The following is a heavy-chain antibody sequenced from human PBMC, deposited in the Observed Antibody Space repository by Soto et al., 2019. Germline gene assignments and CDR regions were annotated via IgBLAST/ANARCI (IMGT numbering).Heavy chain of an antibody. CDR1: GFTFSSYA. D-gene: IGHD5-18*01. V-gene: IGHV3-23*01. CDR2: ISGSGGST. CDR3: ALRGDGYSYGPGAFDI. Sequence: SGGSLRLSCAASGFTFSSYAMSWVRQAPGKGLEWVSAISGSGGSTYYADSVKGRFTISRDNSKNTLYLQMNSLRAEDTAVYYCALRGDGYSYGPGAFDIWGQGTMVTVSS. J-gene: IGHJ3*02.